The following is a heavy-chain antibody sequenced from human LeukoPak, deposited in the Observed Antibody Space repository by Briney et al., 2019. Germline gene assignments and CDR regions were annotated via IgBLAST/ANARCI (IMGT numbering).Heavy chain of an antibody. CDR1: GGSFSGYY. Sequence: SETLSLTCAVYGGSFSGYYWSWIRQPPGKGLEWIGEINHSGSTNYNPSLKSRVTISVDTSKNQFSLKLSSVTAADTAVYYCARTNGSYLEYWGQGTLVTVSS. V-gene: IGHV4-34*01. CDR2: INHSGST. D-gene: IGHD2-8*01. J-gene: IGHJ4*02. CDR3: ARTNGSYLEY.